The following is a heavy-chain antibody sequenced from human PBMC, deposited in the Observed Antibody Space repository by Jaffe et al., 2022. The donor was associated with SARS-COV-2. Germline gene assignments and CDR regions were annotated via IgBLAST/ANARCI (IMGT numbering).Heavy chain of an antibody. CDR1: GYSISSGYY. CDR3: ARGLHCSSTSCYAPPGYFDL. J-gene: IGHJ2*01. V-gene: IGHV4-38-2*02. Sequence: QVQLQESGPGLVKPSETLSLTCTVSGYSISSGYYWGWIRQPPGKGLEWIGSIYHSGSTYYNPSLKSRVTISVDTSKNQFSLKLSSVTAADTAVYYCARGLHCSSTSCYAPPGYFDLWGRGTLVTVSS. D-gene: IGHD2-2*01. CDR2: IYHSGST.